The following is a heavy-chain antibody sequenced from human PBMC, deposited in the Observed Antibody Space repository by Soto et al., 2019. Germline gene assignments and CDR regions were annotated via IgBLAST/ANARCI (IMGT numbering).Heavy chain of an antibody. V-gene: IGHV1-69*13. CDR1: GGTFSSYA. Sequence: ASVKVSCKSSGGTFSSYAISWVRQAPGQGLEWMGGIIPIFGTANYAQKFQGRVTITADESTSTAYMELSSLRSEDTAVYYCARSGFPGIAAYWGQGTLVTVSS. J-gene: IGHJ4*02. CDR2: IIPIFGTA. D-gene: IGHD6-13*01. CDR3: ARSGFPGIAAY.